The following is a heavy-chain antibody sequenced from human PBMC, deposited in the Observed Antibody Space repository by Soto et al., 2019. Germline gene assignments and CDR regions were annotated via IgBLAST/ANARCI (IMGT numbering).Heavy chain of an antibody. V-gene: IGHV3-23*01. CDR1: GFTFSSYA. CDR2: ISGSGGST. J-gene: IGHJ4*02. CDR3: AKDRITMVRGVIAGNFDY. D-gene: IGHD3-10*01. Sequence: PGGSLRLSCAASGFTFSSYAMSWVRQAPGKGLEWVSAISGSGGSTYYADSVKGRFTISRDNSKNTLYLQMNSLRAEDTAVYYCAKDRITMVRGVIAGNFDYWGQGTLVTVSS.